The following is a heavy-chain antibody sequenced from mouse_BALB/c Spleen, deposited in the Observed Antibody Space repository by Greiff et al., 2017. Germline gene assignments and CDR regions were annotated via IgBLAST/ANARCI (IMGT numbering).Heavy chain of an antibody. J-gene: IGHJ2*01. CDR1: GFTFSSYA. D-gene: IGHD1-1*01. V-gene: IGHV5-6-5*01. CDR2: ISSGGST. CDR3: AIDHYYGSTLFDY. Sequence: EVKLMESGGGLVKPGGSLKLSCAASGFTFSSYAMSWVRQTPEKRLEWVASISSGGSTYYPDSVKGRFTISRDNARNILYLQMSSLRSEDTAMYYCAIDHYYGSTLFDYWGQGTTLTVSS.